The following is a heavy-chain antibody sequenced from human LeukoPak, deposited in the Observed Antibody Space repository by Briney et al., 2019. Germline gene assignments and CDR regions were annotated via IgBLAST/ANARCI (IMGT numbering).Heavy chain of an antibody. V-gene: IGHV3-7*03. CDR1: GFTFRGYW. CDR2: INQDGSEK. J-gene: IGHJ4*02. Sequence: GGSLRLSCAASGFTFRGYWMSWVRQAPGKGLEWVANINQDGSEKYYVDSVKGRFTISRDNAKNSLHLQMNSLRAEDTAVYYCARVNPPYYDILTGYYGGYYFDYWGQGTLVTVSS. D-gene: IGHD3-9*01. CDR3: ARVNPPYYDILTGYYGGYYFDY.